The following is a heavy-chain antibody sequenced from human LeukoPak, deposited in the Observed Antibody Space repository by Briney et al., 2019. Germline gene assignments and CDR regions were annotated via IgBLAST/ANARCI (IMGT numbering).Heavy chain of an antibody. D-gene: IGHD2-15*01. V-gene: IGHV3-9*01. CDR1: GFTFDDYA. CDR3: AREGGRGYCDGGNCYSHWDY. Sequence: GGSLRLSCAASGFTFDDYAMHWVRQAPGKGLEWVSGISWNSGSIGYADSVKGRFTISRDNAKNSLYLQMNSLRAEDTAVYYCAREGGRGYCDGGNCYSHWDYWGQGTLVSVSS. J-gene: IGHJ4*02. CDR2: ISWNSGSI.